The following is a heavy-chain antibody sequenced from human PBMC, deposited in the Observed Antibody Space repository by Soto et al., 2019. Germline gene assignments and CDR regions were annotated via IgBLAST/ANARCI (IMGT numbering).Heavy chain of an antibody. CDR2: IYPGGST. J-gene: IGHJ6*02. CDR3: AIPSSSWSFYYNGLDV. Sequence: GTLSLTCAVSGGSVSGYYWSWIRQPPGKGLEWIGEIYPGGSTNYNLSLKSRVTISVDTSKNQFSLKLASVTAADTAVYYCAIPSSSWSFYYNGLDVWGQGTTVTVSS. D-gene: IGHD6-13*01. CDR1: GGSVSGYY. V-gene: IGHV4-34*01.